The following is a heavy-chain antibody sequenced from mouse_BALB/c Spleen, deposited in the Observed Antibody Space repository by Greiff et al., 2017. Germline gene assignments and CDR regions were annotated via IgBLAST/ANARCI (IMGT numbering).Heavy chain of an antibody. Sequence: EVMLVESGGGLVKPGGSLKLSCAASGFTFSSYTMSWVHQTPEKRLEWVATISSGGGNTYYPDSVKGRFTISRDNAKNNLYLQMSSLRSEDTALYYCARYPSYGYYAMDYWGQGTSVTVSS. CDR3: ARYPSYGYYAMDY. CDR1: GFTFSSYT. CDR2: ISSGGGNT. V-gene: IGHV5-9*03. D-gene: IGHD2-10*01. J-gene: IGHJ4*01.